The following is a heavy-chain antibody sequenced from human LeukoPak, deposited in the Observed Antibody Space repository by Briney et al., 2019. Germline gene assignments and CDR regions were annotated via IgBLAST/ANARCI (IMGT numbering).Heavy chain of an antibody. V-gene: IGHV4-61*02. CDR2: IYTSGST. CDR1: GGSISSGSYY. CDR3: ARGKLPDGYYYYYMDV. J-gene: IGHJ6*03. D-gene: IGHD2-15*01. Sequence: SETLSLTCTVSGGSISSGSYYWSWIRQPAGKGLEWIGRIYTSGSTNYNPSLKSRVTISVDTSKNQFSLKLSSVTAADTAVYYCARGKLPDGYYYYYMDVWGKGTTVTVSS.